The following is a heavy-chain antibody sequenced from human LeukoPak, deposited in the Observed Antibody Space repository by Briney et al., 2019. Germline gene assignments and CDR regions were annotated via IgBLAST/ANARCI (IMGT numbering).Heavy chain of an antibody. Sequence: SVKVSCKASGGTFSSYAISWVRQAPGQGLEWMGGIIPIFGTANYAQKFQGRVTIIADESTSTAYMELSSLRSEDTAVYYCARGAVAGYNWFDPWGQGTLVTVSS. V-gene: IGHV1-69*13. CDR3: ARGAVAGYNWFDP. J-gene: IGHJ5*02. D-gene: IGHD6-19*01. CDR2: IIPIFGTA. CDR1: GGTFSSYA.